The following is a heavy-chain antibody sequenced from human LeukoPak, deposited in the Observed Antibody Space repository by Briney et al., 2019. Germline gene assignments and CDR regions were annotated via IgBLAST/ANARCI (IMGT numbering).Heavy chain of an antibody. Sequence: SETLSLTCTASGGSISSSDYFWSWIRQPAGKGLEWIGRIDSRGSTNYNPSLKSRVTLSVDTSKNQFSLKLTSVAVADTAVYYCARYRLGWFDPWGQGTLVTVSS. J-gene: IGHJ5*02. CDR1: GGSISSSDYF. CDR3: ARYRLGWFDP. CDR2: IDSRGST. D-gene: IGHD6-25*01. V-gene: IGHV4-61*02.